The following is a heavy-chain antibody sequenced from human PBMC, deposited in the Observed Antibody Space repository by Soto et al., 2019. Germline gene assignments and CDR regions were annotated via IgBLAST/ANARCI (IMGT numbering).Heavy chain of an antibody. D-gene: IGHD6-13*01. Sequence: EVQLVESGGGLVQPGRSLRLSCAASGFTFDDYAMHCVRQAPGKGLEWVSGISWNSGSIGYADSVKGRFTISRDNAKNSLYLQMNSLRAEDTALYYCATSSWYRSNWFDPWGQGTLVTVSS. CDR1: GFTFDDYA. CDR3: ATSSWYRSNWFDP. V-gene: IGHV3-9*01. J-gene: IGHJ5*02. CDR2: ISWNSGSI.